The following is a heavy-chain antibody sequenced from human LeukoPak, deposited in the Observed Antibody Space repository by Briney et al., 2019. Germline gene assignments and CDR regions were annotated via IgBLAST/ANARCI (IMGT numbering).Heavy chain of an antibody. CDR3: AQIYTYGSSQFDY. CDR1: GFTFSNYE. J-gene: IGHJ4*02. V-gene: IGHV3-48*03. Sequence: GGSLRLSCAASGFTFSNYEMNWVRQAPGKGLECVSYISSSGSNIYYADSVKGRFTISRDNAKNSLYLQMNSLRAEDTAVYYCAQIYTYGSSQFDYWGQGTLVTVSS. CDR2: ISSSGSNI. D-gene: IGHD5-18*01.